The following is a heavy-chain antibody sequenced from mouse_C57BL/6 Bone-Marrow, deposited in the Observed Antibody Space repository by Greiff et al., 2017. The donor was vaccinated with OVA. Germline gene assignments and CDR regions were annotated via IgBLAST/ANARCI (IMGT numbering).Heavy chain of an antibody. J-gene: IGHJ2*01. Sequence: QVQLQQSGAELVRPGASVKLSCKASGYTFTDYYINWVKQRPGQGLEWIARIYPGSGNTYYNEKFKGKATLTAEKSSSTAYMQLSSLTSEDSAVYYCAVLSPITAVVATKDFDYWGQGTTLTVSS. V-gene: IGHV1-76*01. D-gene: IGHD1-1*01. CDR1: GYTFTDYY. CDR2: IYPGSGNT. CDR3: AVLSPITAVVATKDFDY.